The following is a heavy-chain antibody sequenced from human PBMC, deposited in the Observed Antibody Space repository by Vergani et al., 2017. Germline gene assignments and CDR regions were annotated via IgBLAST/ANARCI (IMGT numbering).Heavy chain of an antibody. J-gene: IGHJ6*03. D-gene: IGHD5-12*01. CDR2: ICWNSGSI. CDR3: AKDRRYSGYDYSHNYYMDV. Sequence: EVQLVESGGGLVQPGRSLRLSCAASGFTFDDYAMHWVRQAPGKGLEWVSGICWNSGSIGYADSVKGRFTISRDNAKNSLYLQINSLRAEDTALYYCAKDRRYSGYDYSHNYYMDVWGKGTTVTVSS. CDR1: GFTFDDYA. V-gene: IGHV3-9*01.